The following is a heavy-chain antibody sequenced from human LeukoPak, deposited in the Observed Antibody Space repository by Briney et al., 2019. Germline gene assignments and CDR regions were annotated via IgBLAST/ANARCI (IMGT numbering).Heavy chain of an antibody. Sequence: TGGSLRLSCAASGFTFSSYAMHWVRQAPGKGLEWLAVISYDGSNKYYADSVKGRFTISRDNSKNTLYLQMNSLRAEDTAVYYCARVRGVIESGPGRYWGQGTLVTVSS. V-gene: IGHV3-30*04. CDR2: ISYDGSNK. J-gene: IGHJ4*02. CDR1: GFTFSSYA. CDR3: ARVRGVIESGPGRY. D-gene: IGHD3-10*01.